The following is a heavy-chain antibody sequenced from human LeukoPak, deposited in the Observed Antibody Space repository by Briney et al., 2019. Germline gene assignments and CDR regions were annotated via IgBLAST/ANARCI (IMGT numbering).Heavy chain of an antibody. Sequence: SETLSLTWTVSSGYIGSFYWGWLRQPPGKGLEWIGYIYFSGTTKYNPSLESRVTISVDTSKNQFSLKLSSVTAADTAVYYCARRRAEGGSYGYYNWFDPWGQGILVTVSS. CDR1: SGYIGSFY. J-gene: IGHJ5*02. V-gene: IGHV4-59*08. D-gene: IGHD5-18*01. CDR2: IYFSGTT. CDR3: ARRRAEGGSYGYYNWFDP.